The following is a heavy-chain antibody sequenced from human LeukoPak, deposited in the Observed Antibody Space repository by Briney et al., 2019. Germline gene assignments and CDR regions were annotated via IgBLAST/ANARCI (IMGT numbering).Heavy chain of an antibody. Sequence: ASVKVSCKASGYTFTSYYMHWVRQAPGQGLEWMEIINPSGGSTSYAQKFQGRVTMTRDTSTSTVYMELSSLRSEDTAVYYCASGGRVVPAAIPWFDPWGQGTLVTVSS. D-gene: IGHD2-2*01. CDR2: INPSGGST. CDR3: ASGGRVVPAAIPWFDP. V-gene: IGHV1-46*01. CDR1: GYTFTSYY. J-gene: IGHJ5*02.